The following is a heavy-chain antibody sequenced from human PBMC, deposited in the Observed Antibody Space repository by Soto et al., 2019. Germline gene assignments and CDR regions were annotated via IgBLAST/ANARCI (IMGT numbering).Heavy chain of an antibody. J-gene: IGHJ4*02. V-gene: IGHV3-74*01. CDR3: AREHYDSSGRMDY. CDR2: INSDGSST. CDR1: GFTFSSYW. D-gene: IGHD3-22*01. Sequence: GSLRLSCAASGFTFSSYWMHWVRQAPGKGLVWVSRINSDGSSTTHADSVKGRFTISRDNAKNTLYLQMNSLRAEDTAVYYCAREHYDSSGRMDYWGQGTLVTVSS.